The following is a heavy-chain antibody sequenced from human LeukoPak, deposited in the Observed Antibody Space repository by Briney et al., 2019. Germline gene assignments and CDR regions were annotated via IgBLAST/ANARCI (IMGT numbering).Heavy chain of an antibody. J-gene: IGHJ4*02. Sequence: ASVKVSCKVSGYTPTELSMHWVGQAPGKGLEWMGGFDPENGETIYAQKFQGRVTMAEDTSTDTAYMELSSLRSDDTAVYYCARDGDPDCSSTSCSFDYWGQGTLVTASS. CDR2: FDPENGET. V-gene: IGHV1-24*01. D-gene: IGHD2-2*01. CDR1: GYTPTELS. CDR3: ARDGDPDCSSTSCSFDY.